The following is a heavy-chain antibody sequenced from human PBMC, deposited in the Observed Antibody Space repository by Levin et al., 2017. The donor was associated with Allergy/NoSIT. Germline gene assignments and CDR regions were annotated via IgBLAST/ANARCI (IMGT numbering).Heavy chain of an antibody. D-gene: IGHD3-16*01. J-gene: IGHJ3*01. CDR3: AKLRRTAVRYDAFDV. CDR1: GYSFSTYW. V-gene: IGHV5-51*01. Sequence: GESLKISCKGSGYSFSTYWIGWVRQKPGKGLEWMGIIYAGDSDTRYSPSFQGQATISVDKSISTAYLQWSSLRAADSAMYYCAKLRRTAVRYDAFDVWGQGTKVTVSS. CDR2: IYAGDSDT.